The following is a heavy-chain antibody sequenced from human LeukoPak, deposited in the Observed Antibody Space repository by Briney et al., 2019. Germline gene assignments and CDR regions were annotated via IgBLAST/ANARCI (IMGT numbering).Heavy chain of an antibody. CDR1: GGSISSYY. CDR3: ARVWDATVTTSTGVFDY. CDR2: IYYSGST. D-gene: IGHD4-17*01. V-gene: IGHV4-59*01. J-gene: IGHJ4*02. Sequence: SETLSLTCTVSGGSISSYYWSWIRQPPGKGLEWIGYIYYSGSTNYNPPLKSRVTISVDTSKNQFSLKLSSVTAADTAVYYCARVWDATVTTSTGVFDYWGQGTLVTVSS.